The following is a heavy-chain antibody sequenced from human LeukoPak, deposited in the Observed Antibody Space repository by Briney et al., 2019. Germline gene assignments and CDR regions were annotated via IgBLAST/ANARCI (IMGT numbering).Heavy chain of an antibody. CDR1: GGSISSSTFY. CDR3: ARVSRGNSVGGDY. CDR2: MFSGGST. Sequence: PSETVSLTCTVSGGSISSSTFYWGWIRQPPGKGLEWIGSMFSGGSTYYNPSLKSRVTISLDTSKNQFSLKLSSVTAADTAMYYCARVSRGNSVGGDYWGQGTLVTVSS. J-gene: IGHJ4*02. V-gene: IGHV4-39*07. D-gene: IGHD4-23*01.